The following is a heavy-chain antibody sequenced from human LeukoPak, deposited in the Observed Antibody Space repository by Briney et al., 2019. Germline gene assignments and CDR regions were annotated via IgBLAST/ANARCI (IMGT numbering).Heavy chain of an antibody. D-gene: IGHD5-18*01. J-gene: IGHJ4*02. CDR3: ARGPPISVDTATVLSRATNEGIDY. Sequence: SETLSLTCAVYGGSFNGYYWSWIRQPPGKGLEWIGEINHSGSTNYNPSLKSRVTISVDTSKNQFSLKLSSVTAADTAVYYCARGPPISVDTATVLSRATNEGIDYWGQGTLVTVSS. CDR2: INHSGST. V-gene: IGHV4-34*01. CDR1: GGSFNGYY.